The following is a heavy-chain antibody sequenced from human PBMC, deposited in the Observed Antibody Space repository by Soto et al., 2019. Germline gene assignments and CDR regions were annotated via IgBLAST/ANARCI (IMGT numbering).Heavy chain of an antibody. CDR2: IYYSGST. CDR3: ASVYSGYDWALDY. D-gene: IGHD5-12*01. V-gene: IGHV4-31*03. J-gene: IGHJ4*02. CDR1: GGSISSGGYY. Sequence: SETLSLTCTVSGGSISSGGYYWSWIRQHPGKGLEWIGYIYYSGSTYYNPSLKSRVTISVDTSKNQFSLKLSSVTAADTAVYYCASVYSGYDWALDYWGQGTLVTVSS.